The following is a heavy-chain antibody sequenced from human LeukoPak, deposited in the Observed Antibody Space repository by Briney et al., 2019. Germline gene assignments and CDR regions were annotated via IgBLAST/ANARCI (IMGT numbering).Heavy chain of an antibody. Sequence: PSETLSLTCTVSGGSISSGDYYWSWIRQPPGKGLEWIGYIYYSGSTYYNPSLKSRVTISVDASKNQFSLKLSSVTAADTAVYYCARLTTVVTPFDYWGQGTLVTVSS. CDR2: IYYSGST. CDR1: GGSISSGDYY. CDR3: ARLTTVVTPFDY. D-gene: IGHD4-23*01. V-gene: IGHV4-30-4*01. J-gene: IGHJ4*02.